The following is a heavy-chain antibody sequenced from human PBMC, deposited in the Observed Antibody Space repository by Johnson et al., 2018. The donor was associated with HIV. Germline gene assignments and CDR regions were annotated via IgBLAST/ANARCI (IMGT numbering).Heavy chain of an antibody. Sequence: QEQLVESGGGVVQPGRSLRLSCAASGFTFSSYGMHWVRQAPGKGLEWVAVISYDGSNKYYADSVKGRFTISRDNSKNTLYLQMNSLRAEDTAVYYCAKDQRFRELLLYGAFDIWGQGTMVTVSS. CDR3: AKDQRFRELLLYGAFDI. V-gene: IGHV3-30*18. J-gene: IGHJ3*02. CDR1: GFTFSSYG. D-gene: IGHD3-10*01. CDR2: ISYDGSNK.